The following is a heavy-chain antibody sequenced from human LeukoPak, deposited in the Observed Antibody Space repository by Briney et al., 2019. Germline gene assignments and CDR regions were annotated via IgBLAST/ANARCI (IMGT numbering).Heavy chain of an antibody. V-gene: IGHV3-21*01. CDR2: ISSSSSYI. Sequence: GESLKISCAASGFTFSSYSMNWVRQAPGKGLEWVSSISSSSSYIYYADPVKGRSTISRDNAKNSLYLQMNSLRAEDTAVYYCARGSANWFDPWGQGTLVTVSS. CDR3: ARGSANWFDP. D-gene: IGHD2-15*01. CDR1: GFTFSSYS. J-gene: IGHJ5*02.